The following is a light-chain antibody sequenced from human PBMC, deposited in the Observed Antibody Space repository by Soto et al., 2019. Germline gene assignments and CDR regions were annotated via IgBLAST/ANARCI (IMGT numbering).Light chain of an antibody. Sequence: EILLTQSPDTLSLSPGERSTLSCRAAQSVGTRLAWYQPKTGQAPRLLISGASSRATGIPDRFTGSVSETSFTLTIRRLEPEDFALYYCQHYQSGHPINCGQGKRRAIK. CDR2: GAS. CDR1: QSVGTR. J-gene: IGKJ5*01. CDR3: QHYQSGHPIN. V-gene: IGKV3-20*01.